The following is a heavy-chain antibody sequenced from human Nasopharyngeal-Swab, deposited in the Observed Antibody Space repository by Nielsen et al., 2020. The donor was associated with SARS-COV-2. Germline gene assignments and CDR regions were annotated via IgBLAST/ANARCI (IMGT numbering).Heavy chain of an antibody. CDR3: ASGLAYYDILTGYQYDAFDI. Sequence: RQAPGKRLEWIGSIYYSGSTYYNPSLKSRVTISVDTSKNQFSLKLSSVTAADTAVYYCASGLAYYDILTGYQYDAFDIWGQGTMVTVSS. J-gene: IGHJ3*02. D-gene: IGHD3-9*01. CDR2: IYYSGST. V-gene: IGHV4-39*07.